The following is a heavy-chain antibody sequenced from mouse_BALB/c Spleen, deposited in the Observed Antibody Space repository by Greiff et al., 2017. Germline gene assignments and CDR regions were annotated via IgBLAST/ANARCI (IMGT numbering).Heavy chain of an antibody. V-gene: IGHV1-7*01. J-gene: IGHJ3*01. CDR1: GYTFTSYW. CDR2: INPSTGYT. CDR3: ARLGDYYGSSPWFAY. D-gene: IGHD1-1*01. Sequence: VQVVESGAELAKPGASVKMSCKASGYTFTSYWMHWVKQRPGQGLEWIGYINPSTGYTEYNQKFKDKATLTADKSSSTAYMQLSSLTSEDSAVYYCARLGDYYGSSPWFAYWGQGTLVTVSA.